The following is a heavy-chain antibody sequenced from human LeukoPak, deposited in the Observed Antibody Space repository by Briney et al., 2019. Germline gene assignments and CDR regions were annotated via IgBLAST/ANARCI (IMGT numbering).Heavy chain of an antibody. CDR2: INSDGSST. V-gene: IGHV3-74*01. Sequence: SGGSLRLSCAASGFSFSKSWMHWVRQAPGGGLVWVSRINSDGSSTSYAGSVKGRFTISKDNAENTLYLQMNSLRAEDTAVYYCTSPACGWYRADYWGQGTLVTVSS. CDR3: TSPACGWYRADY. J-gene: IGHJ4*02. CDR1: GFSFSKSW. D-gene: IGHD6-19*01.